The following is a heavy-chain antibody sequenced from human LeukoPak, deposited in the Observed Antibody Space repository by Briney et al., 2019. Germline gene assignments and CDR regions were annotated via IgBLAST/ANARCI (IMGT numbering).Heavy chain of an antibody. Sequence: PGRSLRLSCAASGFTFSSYGMHWVRQAPGKGLEWVAVISYDGSNKYYADSVKGRFTISSDNSKNTLYLQMNSLRAENTAVYYCAKVWAFGAFDIWGQGTMVTVSS. V-gene: IGHV3-30*18. J-gene: IGHJ3*02. D-gene: IGHD3-16*01. CDR3: AKVWAFGAFDI. CDR2: ISYDGSNK. CDR1: GFTFSSYG.